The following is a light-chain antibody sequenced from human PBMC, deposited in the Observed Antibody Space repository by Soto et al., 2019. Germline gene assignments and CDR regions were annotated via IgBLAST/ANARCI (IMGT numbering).Light chain of an antibody. Sequence: QSALTQPASVSGSPGQSITISCAGTSRDVGGYDYVSWYQHHPGKAPKLMIYDVTDRPSGVSDRFSGSKSGNTASLTISGLQPEDEADYYCSSFTSSSTHVFGTGTKVTVL. J-gene: IGLJ1*01. CDR1: SRDVGGYDY. V-gene: IGLV2-14*03. CDR3: SSFTSSSTHV. CDR2: DVT.